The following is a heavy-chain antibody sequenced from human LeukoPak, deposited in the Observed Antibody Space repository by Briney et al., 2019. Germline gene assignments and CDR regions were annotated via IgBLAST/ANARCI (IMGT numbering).Heavy chain of an antibody. J-gene: IGHJ4*02. CDR2: ISAYNGNT. D-gene: IGHD6-19*01. CDR3: ARLAVAGMFFGY. CDR1: GYTFTSYG. V-gene: IGHV1-18*01. Sequence: ASVKVSCKASGYTFTSYGISWVRQAPGQGLEGMGWISAYNGNTNYAQKLQGRVTMTKDTSTSTAYMELRSLRSDDTAVYYCARLAVAGMFFGYWGQGTLVTVSS.